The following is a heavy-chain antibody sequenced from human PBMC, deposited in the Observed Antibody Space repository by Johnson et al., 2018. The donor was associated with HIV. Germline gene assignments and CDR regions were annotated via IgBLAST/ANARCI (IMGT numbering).Heavy chain of an antibody. CDR3: AKVLTSSTSWLDDAFDI. CDR2: ISYDGSNK. J-gene: IGHJ3*02. V-gene: IGHV3-30*18. Sequence: QVLLVESGGGVVRPGGSLRLSCAASGFTFDDHGMSWVRQAPGKGLEWVAVISYDGSNKYYADSVKGRFTIPRDHSKKPLFLQMNRLRAEDKAVYYCAKVLTSSTSWLDDAFDICGQGTMVTVSS. CDR1: GFTFDDHG. D-gene: IGHD6-13*01.